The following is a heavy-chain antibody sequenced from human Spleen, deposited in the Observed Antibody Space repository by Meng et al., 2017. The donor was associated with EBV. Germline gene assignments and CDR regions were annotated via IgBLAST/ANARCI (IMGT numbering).Heavy chain of an antibody. V-gene: IGHV3-23*01. CDR3: AIRMARGFDY. CDR2: ISGSGGNT. D-gene: IGHD2-8*01. CDR1: GFTFSSYA. J-gene: IGHJ4*02. Sequence: EVQLLESGGGLVQPGXSLRLSFAASGFTFSSYAMSWVRQAPGKGLEWVSDISGSGGNTYYTDSVKGRFTISRDNSKNTLYLQMNSLRAEDTAVYYCAIRMARGFDYWGQGTLVTVSS.